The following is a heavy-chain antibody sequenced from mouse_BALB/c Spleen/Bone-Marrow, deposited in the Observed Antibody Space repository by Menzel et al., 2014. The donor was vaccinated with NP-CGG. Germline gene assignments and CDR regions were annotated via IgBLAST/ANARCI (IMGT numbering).Heavy chain of an antibody. CDR1: GYTFTSYT. V-gene: IGHV1-4*01. J-gene: IGHJ1*01. D-gene: IGHD2-4*01. Sequence: VQLQQSGAELARPGASVKMSCKASGYTFTSYTMHWVKQRPGQGLEWIGYINPSSGYTNYNQKFKDKATLTADKSSSAAYKQRSSLTSQVSAVFYCAIYDYDVRFFDVWGAGSTVTVSS. CDR2: INPSSGYT. CDR3: AIYDYDVRFFDV.